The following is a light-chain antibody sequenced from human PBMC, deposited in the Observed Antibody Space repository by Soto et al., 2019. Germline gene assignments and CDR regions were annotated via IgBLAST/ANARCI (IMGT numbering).Light chain of an antibody. J-gene: IGLJ2*01. CDR2: INN. CDR3: AAWDDSLNGPL. V-gene: IGLV1-44*01. CDR1: SSNIASNT. Sequence: QSVLTQPPSASGTPGQRVTISCSGSSSNIASNTVNWYQQLPGTAPKLLIYINNNRPSGVLERCSGSKSRTSASLTISGLQSEDEADYYCAAWDDSLNGPLFGGGTKLTVL.